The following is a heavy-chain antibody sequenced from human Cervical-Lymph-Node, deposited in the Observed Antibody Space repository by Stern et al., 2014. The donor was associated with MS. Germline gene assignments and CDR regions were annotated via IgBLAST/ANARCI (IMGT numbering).Heavy chain of an antibody. V-gene: IGHV3-53*01. Sequence: EDQLVESGRGLIRPGGSLRLSCAASGASISNNYMHWVRQDPGKGLEWVAVYFSGGGTYYADSVKGRFTVARDDSKNMLYLQMDNLRADDTAVYFCASGPTFSEYLQDWGHGTLVTVS. CDR1: GASISNNY. CDR3: ASGPTFSEYLQD. CDR2: YFSGGGT. J-gene: IGHJ1*01.